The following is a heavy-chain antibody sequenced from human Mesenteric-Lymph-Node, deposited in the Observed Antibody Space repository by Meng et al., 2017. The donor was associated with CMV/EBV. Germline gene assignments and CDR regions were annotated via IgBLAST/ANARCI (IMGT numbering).Heavy chain of an antibody. CDR1: GFTFSNAW. Sequence: GESLKISCAASGFTFSNAWMSWVRQAPGKGLEWVSVIYSGGSTYYADSVKGRFTISRDNSKNTLYLQMNSLRAEDTAVYYCARVLHGGYFDYWGQGTLVTVSS. J-gene: IGHJ4*02. D-gene: IGHD3-16*01. CDR3: ARVLHGGYFDY. V-gene: IGHV3-53*01. CDR2: IYSGGST.